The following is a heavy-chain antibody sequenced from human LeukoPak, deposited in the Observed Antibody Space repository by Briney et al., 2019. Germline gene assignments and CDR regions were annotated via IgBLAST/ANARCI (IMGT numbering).Heavy chain of an antibody. CDR3: AKGLLGYSYGTFDY. Sequence: PGGSLRLSCAASGFTFSSYAMSWVRQAPGKGLEWVSGISGSGGSTYYEDAVKGRFTISRDNSKNTLYLQMNSLRAEDTAVYYCAKGLLGYSYGTFDYWGQGTLVTVSS. D-gene: IGHD5-18*01. CDR2: ISGSGGST. J-gene: IGHJ4*02. CDR1: GFTFSSYA. V-gene: IGHV3-23*01.